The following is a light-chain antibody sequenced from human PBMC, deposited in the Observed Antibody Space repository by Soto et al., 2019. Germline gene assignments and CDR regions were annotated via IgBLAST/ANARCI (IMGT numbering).Light chain of an antibody. CDR2: EVS. J-gene: IGLJ1*01. Sequence: QSALTQPASVSGSPGQSITISCTGTSSDVGGYNYVSWYQQHPGKAPKLMIYEVSNRPSGVSNRFSGSKSGNTASLTISGLQAEAEADYYCSSYTSSSTLVFGNATKLT. V-gene: IGLV2-14*01. CDR1: SSDVGGYNY. CDR3: SSYTSSSTLV.